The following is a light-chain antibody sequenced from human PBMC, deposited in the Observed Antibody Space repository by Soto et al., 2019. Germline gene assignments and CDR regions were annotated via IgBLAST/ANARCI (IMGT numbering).Light chain of an antibody. CDR2: DAS. Sequence: EIVLTQSPATLSLSPGERATLSCRASQSVSSYLAWYQQKPGQAPRLLLYDASNRATGIPARFSGSGSGTDFTLTISSLEHDEFAVYYCQQRSNWLTFGGGTKVEIK. CDR3: QQRSNWLT. CDR1: QSVSSY. J-gene: IGKJ4*01. V-gene: IGKV3-11*01.